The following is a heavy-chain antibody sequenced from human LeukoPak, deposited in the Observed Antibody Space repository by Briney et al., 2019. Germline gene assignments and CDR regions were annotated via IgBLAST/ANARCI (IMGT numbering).Heavy chain of an antibody. CDR1: GGSISSGSYY. D-gene: IGHD6-19*01. V-gene: IGHV4-61*02. CDR3: ARDSSGWYEATD. Sequence: SSETLSLTCTVSGGSISSGSYYWSWIRQPAGKGLEWIGRIYTSGSTNYNPSLKSRVTISVDTSKNQFSLKLSSVTAADTAVYYCARDSSGWYEATDWGQGTLVTVSS. J-gene: IGHJ4*02. CDR2: IYTSGST.